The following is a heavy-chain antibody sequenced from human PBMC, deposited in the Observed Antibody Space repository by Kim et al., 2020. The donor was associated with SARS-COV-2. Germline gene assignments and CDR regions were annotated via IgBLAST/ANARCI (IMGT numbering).Heavy chain of an antibody. D-gene: IGHD1-26*01. CDR3: ARWSGSPGDVDY. V-gene: IGHV3-33*01. CDR2: IWYDGSNK. Sequence: GGSLRLSCAASGFTFSSYGMHWVRQAPGKGLEWVAVIWYDGSNKYYADSVKGRFTISRDNSKNTLYLQMNSLRAEDTAVYYCARWSGSPGDVDYWGQGTLVTVSS. CDR1: GFTFSSYG. J-gene: IGHJ4*02.